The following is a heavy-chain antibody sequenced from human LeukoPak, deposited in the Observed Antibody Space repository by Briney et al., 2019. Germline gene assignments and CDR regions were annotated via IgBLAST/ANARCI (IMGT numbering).Heavy chain of an antibody. V-gene: IGHV4-34*01. CDR1: GGSFSGYY. Sequence: SETLSHTCAVYGGSFSGYYWSWIRQPPGKGLEWIGEINHSGSTNYNPSLKSRVTISVDTSKNQCSLKLSSVTAADTAVYYCARTRDGYNSASPFDSWGQGTLVTVSS. D-gene: IGHD5-24*01. CDR2: INHSGST. J-gene: IGHJ4*02. CDR3: ARTRDGYNSASPFDS.